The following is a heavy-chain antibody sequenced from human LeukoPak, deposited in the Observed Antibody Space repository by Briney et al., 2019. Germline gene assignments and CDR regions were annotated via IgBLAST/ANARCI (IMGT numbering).Heavy chain of an antibody. Sequence: SETLSLTCTVSGGSISSYYWSWFRQTPGKGLEWIGYIYSSGSTDYNPSLKSRVTMSVDTAKNQFSLKLDSVTTADTAVYYCARGSSPWGPGTLVTVSS. CDR2: IYSSGST. CDR3: ARGSSP. CDR1: GGSISSYY. V-gene: IGHV4-59*01. J-gene: IGHJ5*02.